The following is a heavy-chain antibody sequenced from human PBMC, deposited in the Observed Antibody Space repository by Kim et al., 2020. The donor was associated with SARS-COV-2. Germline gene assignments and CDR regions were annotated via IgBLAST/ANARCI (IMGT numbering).Heavy chain of an antibody. D-gene: IGHD2-15*01. CDR2: ISSSGSTI. CDR3: ARTGVVAATHYYYYGMDV. CDR1: GFTFSSYE. V-gene: IGHV3-48*03. J-gene: IGHJ6*02. Sequence: GGSLRLSCAASGFTFSSYEMNWVRQAPGKGLEWVSYISSSGSTIYYADSVKGRFTISRDNAKNSLYLQMNSLRAEDTAVYYCARTGVVAATHYYYYGMDVWGQGTTVTVSS.